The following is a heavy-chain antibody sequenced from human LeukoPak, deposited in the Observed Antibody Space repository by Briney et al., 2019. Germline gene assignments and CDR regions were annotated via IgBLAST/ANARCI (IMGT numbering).Heavy chain of an antibody. V-gene: IGHV3-7*02. CDR3: ARGGRAFDI. J-gene: IGHJ3*02. D-gene: IGHD3-16*01. CDR1: GFTFSHYW. CDR2: IKEDGSER. Sequence: GGSLRLSCAASGFTFSHYWMTWVRQAPGKGLEWVANIKEDGSERYYVDSVKGRFTISRDNAKNSLYLQVDSLRAEDTAVYYCARGGRAFDIWGQGTLVTVSS.